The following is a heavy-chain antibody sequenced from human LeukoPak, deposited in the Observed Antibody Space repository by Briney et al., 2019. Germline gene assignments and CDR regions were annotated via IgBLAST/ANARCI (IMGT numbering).Heavy chain of an antibody. J-gene: IGHJ4*02. CDR2: ISSSSTYI. Sequence: GGSLRLSCAASGFTFSSYSLNWVRQAPGKGLECVSSISSSSTYIYYADSVKGRFTISRDNAKNSLYLQMNSLRAEDTAVYYCARDVYDSSGYYAIDYWGQGTLVTVSS. CDR3: ARDVYDSSGYYAIDY. V-gene: IGHV3-21*01. CDR1: GFTFSSYS. D-gene: IGHD3-22*01.